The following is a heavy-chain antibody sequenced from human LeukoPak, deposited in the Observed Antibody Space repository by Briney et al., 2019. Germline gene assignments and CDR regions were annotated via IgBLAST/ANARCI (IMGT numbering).Heavy chain of an antibody. CDR2: IYRSGAT. J-gene: IGHJ4*02. CDR1: GDSFSSNNY. V-gene: IGHV4-4*02. D-gene: IGHD3-22*01. Sequence: SETLSLTCTVSGDSFSSNNYWTWVRQPPGKGLEWIGEIYRSGATNYNPSLRSRVTVSLDKSKNQFSLRLNSVTAADTAIYYCARNAGYSDLNYWGQGVLVTVSP. CDR3: ARNAGYSDLNY.